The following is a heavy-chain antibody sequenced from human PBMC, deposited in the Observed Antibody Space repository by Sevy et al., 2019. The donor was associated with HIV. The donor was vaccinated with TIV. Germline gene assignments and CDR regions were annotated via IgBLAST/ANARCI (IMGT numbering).Heavy chain of an antibody. Sequence: GGSLRLSCTVSGFTVSSNFISWVRQAPGNGLEWVSVIWLTGTTYYADSVKGRFTISRDNSKNTVYLDMNSLRAEDTAVYYCARGKHVSDYYGSFDYLGQGTLVTVSS. CDR2: IWLTGTT. V-gene: IGHV3-53*01. CDR1: GFTVSSNF. D-gene: IGHD3-3*01. J-gene: IGHJ4*02. CDR3: ARGKHVSDYYGSFDY.